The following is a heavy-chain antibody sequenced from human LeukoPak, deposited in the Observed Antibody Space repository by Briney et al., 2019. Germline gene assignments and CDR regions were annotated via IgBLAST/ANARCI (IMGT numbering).Heavy chain of an antibody. Sequence: PSETLSLTCAVYGGSFSGYYWSWIRQPPGKGLEWIGEINHSGSTNYNPSLKSRVTISVDTSKNQFSLKLSSVTAADTAVYYCARVVEEMAFDYWGQGTLVTVSS. CDR3: ARVVEEMAFDY. D-gene: IGHD5-24*01. J-gene: IGHJ4*02. V-gene: IGHV4-34*01. CDR1: GGSFSGYY. CDR2: INHSGST.